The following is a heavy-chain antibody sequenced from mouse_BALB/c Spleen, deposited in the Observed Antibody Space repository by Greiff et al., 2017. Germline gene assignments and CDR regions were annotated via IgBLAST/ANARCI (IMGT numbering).Heavy chain of an antibody. D-gene: IGHD3-2*01. V-gene: IGHV1-55*01. J-gene: IGHJ4*01. Sequence: QVPLPQPGAALVKPGASVKMSCKASGYPFPRYWINWVKQRPGQGLEWIGDILPGSGSTNYNEKFKGKATFTAETSSNTAYMQLSSLTSEDSAVYYCAREWTARATRAMDYWGQGTSVTVSA. CDR2: ILPGSGST. CDR3: AREWTARATRAMDY. CDR1: GYPFPRYW.